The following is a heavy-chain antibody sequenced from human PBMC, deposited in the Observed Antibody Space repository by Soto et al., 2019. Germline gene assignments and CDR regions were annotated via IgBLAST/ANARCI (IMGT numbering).Heavy chain of an antibody. V-gene: IGHV3-30*18. J-gene: IGHJ3*02. CDR1: GFTFSSYG. Sequence: QVQLVESGGGVVPPGRSLSRSCAASGFTFSSYGMHCVRQAPGKGLEWVAVISYDGSNKYYADSVKGRFTISRDNSKNTRYLQMNSLRAEDTAVYYCSKGEAGAFDIWGQGTMVTVSS. CDR3: SKGEAGAFDI. CDR2: ISYDGSNK.